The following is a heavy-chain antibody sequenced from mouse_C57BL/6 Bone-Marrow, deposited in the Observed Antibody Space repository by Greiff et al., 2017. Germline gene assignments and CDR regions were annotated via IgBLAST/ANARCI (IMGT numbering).Heavy chain of an antibody. Sequence: DVHLVESGGGLVQPGGSLKLSCAASGFTFSDYYMYWVRQTPEKRLEWVAYISNGGGSTYYPDTVKGRFTISRDNAKNTLYLQMSRLKSEDTAMYYCARHEEVYYSNYEAMDYWGQGTSVTVSS. CDR1: GFTFSDYY. CDR2: ISNGGGST. D-gene: IGHD2-5*01. J-gene: IGHJ4*01. V-gene: IGHV5-12*01. CDR3: ARHEEVYYSNYEAMDY.